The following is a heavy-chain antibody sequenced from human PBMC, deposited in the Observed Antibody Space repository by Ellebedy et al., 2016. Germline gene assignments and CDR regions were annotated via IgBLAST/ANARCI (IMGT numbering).Heavy chain of an antibody. CDR2: ISAYNGNT. CDR1: GYAFISYG. D-gene: IGHD2-15*01. J-gene: IGHJ4*02. Sequence: ASVKVSCKASGYAFISYGITWVRQAPGQGLEWMGWISAYNGNTNYAHKLQGRVTMTTDTSTNTAYMDLRRLRSDDTAVYYCVRYCSGGRCYPNDYWGQGTLVTVSS. V-gene: IGHV1-18*01. CDR3: VRYCSGGRCYPNDY.